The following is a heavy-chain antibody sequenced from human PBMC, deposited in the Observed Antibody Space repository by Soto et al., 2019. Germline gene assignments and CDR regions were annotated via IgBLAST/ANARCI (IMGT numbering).Heavy chain of an antibody. J-gene: IGHJ6*02. CDR1: GFTVSSNY. CDR2: IYSGGNT. V-gene: IGHV3-53*01. Sequence: EVQLVESGGGLIQPGGSLRLSCAASGFTVSSNYMNWVRQAPGKGLEWVSVIYSGGNTNYADSVKGRFTISRDNSNNPLYIQMNSLRAEDTAVYYCARDRGGYYGMDVWRQGTTVTVSS. D-gene: IGHD3-10*01. CDR3: ARDRGGYYGMDV.